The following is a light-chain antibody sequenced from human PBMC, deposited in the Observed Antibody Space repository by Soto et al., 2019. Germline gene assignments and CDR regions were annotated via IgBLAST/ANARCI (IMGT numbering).Light chain of an antibody. Sequence: DIQMTQSPSSVSASVGDRVTITCRANQAISSWLAWYQQKPGKAPKLLISSASSLQGGVPSRFSGSGSGTDFTLTISNLQPEDFATYYCQQANSFPITFGQGTRLEIK. CDR2: SAS. V-gene: IGKV1D-12*01. CDR3: QQANSFPIT. J-gene: IGKJ5*01. CDR1: QAISSW.